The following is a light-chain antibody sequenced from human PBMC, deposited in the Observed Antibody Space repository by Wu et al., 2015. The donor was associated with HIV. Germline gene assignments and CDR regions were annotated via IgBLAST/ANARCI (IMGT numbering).Light chain of an antibody. Sequence: EIVMTQSPATLSLSPGESATLSCRASQGVGEYVAWYQQKPGQAPRLLISATSTRASGIPARFSGSGSGTEFALTIDSLQSEDSAIYFCQQYEDWPPLTFGGGTTVEI. J-gene: IGKJ4*01. CDR1: QGVGEY. CDR2: ATS. CDR3: QQYEDWPPLT. V-gene: IGKV3-15*01.